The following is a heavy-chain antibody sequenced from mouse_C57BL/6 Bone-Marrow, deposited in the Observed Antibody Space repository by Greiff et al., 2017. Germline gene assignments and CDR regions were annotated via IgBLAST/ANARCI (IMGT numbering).Heavy chain of an antibody. D-gene: IGHD2-14*01. V-gene: IGHV5-6*01. CDR1: GFTFSSYG. CDR2: ISSGGSYP. CDR3: ARGDRRTWFAY. Sequence: EVQLVESGGDLVKPGGSLKLSCAASGFTFSSYGMSWVRQTPDKRLEWVATISSGGSYPYYPDSVKGRFTISRDNAKNTRYLQMSSLKSEDTAMYYCARGDRRTWFAYWGQGTLVTVSA. J-gene: IGHJ3*01.